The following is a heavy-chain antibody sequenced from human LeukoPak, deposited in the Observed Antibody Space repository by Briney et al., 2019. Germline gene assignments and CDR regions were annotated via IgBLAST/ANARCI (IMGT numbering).Heavy chain of an antibody. J-gene: IGHJ4*02. CDR2: ISSSSSYI. Sequence: GGSLTLSCAASGFTVSSNHMNWVRQAPGKGLEWVSSISSSSSYIYYADSVKGRFTISRDNAKNSLYLQMNSLRAEDTAVYYCARGGGGSYYHLLDYWGQGTLVTVSS. V-gene: IGHV3-21*01. D-gene: IGHD1-26*01. CDR3: ARGGGGSYYHLLDY. CDR1: GFTVSSNH.